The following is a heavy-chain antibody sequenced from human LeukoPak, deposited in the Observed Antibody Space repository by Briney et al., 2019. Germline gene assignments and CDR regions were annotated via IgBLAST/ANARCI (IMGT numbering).Heavy chain of an antibody. CDR3: ARASFWFGESDPNYFDY. J-gene: IGHJ4*02. Sequence: ASVKVSCKASGYTFTNYYIHWVRQAPGQGLEWMGIINPSSGSTNYAQKFQGRVTMTRDTSISTAYMELSRLRSDDTAVYYCARASFWFGESDPNYFDYWGQGTLVTVSS. V-gene: IGHV1-2*02. CDR2: INPSSGST. D-gene: IGHD3-10*01. CDR1: GYTFTNYY.